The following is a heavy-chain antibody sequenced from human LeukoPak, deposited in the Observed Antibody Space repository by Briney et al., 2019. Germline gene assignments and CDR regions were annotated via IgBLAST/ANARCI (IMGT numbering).Heavy chain of an antibody. CDR1: GYTFTSYY. D-gene: IGHD2-8*01. CDR2: INPSGGST. Sequence: ASVKVSCKASGYTFTSYYMHWVGQAPGQGLEWRGIINPSGGSTSYAQKFQGRVTITRDKSTSTVYMEVRRLRSEGTEGYDCAQDISVGMYGIWFDPWGQGTLVTVSS. J-gene: IGHJ5*02. V-gene: IGHV1-46*01. CDR3: AQDISVGMYGIWFDP.